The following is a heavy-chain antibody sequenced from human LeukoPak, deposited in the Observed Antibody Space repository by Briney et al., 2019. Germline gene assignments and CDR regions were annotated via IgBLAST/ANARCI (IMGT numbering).Heavy chain of an antibody. J-gene: IGHJ4*02. Sequence: SVKVSCKASGGTFSSYAISWVRQAPGQGLEWMGRIIPIFGTANYAQKFQGRVTITADESTSTAYMELSSLRSEDTAVYYCARGIPYYYDSSGYHPPDYWGQGTLVTVSS. D-gene: IGHD3-22*01. CDR2: IIPIFGTA. V-gene: IGHV1-69*13. CDR1: GGTFSSYA. CDR3: ARGIPYYYDSSGYHPPDY.